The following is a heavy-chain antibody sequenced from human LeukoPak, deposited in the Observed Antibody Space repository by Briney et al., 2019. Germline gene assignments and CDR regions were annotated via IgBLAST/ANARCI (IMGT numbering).Heavy chain of an antibody. Sequence: GGSLRLSCAASGFTFRSCAMSWVRQAPGEGLEWVSAISGSTYYADSVKGRFTISRDNSKNTLYLQMNSLSAEDTAVYYCAKDYSGSYTNFDYWGQGTLVTVSS. V-gene: IGHV3-23*01. J-gene: IGHJ4*02. CDR2: ISGST. CDR3: AKDYSGSYTNFDY. CDR1: GFTFRSCA. D-gene: IGHD1-26*01.